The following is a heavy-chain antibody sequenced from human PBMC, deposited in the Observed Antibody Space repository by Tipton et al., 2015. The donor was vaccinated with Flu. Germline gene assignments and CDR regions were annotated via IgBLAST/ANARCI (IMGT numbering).Heavy chain of an antibody. CDR3: ATLPERPCSSTMCSYY. CDR1: EFTSSTKD. Sequence: GSLRLSCVASEFTSSTKDISWVRQAPGKGLEWVSVISEDGGITIYADSVKGRFTISRDNSKNTLYLQMNSLRVEDTGVYHCATLPERPCSSTMCSYYWGQGTLVTVSS. D-gene: IGHD2/OR15-2a*01. J-gene: IGHJ4*02. CDR2: ISEDGGIT. V-gene: IGHV3-23*01.